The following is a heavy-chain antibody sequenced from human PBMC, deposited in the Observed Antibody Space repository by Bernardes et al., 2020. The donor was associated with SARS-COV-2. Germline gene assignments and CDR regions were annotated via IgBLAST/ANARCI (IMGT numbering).Heavy chain of an antibody. CDR2: INSDGSST. CDR3: ARAGYSSGWYGYYGMDV. Sequence: GSLRLSCAASGFTFSSYWMHWVRQAPGKGLVWVSRINSDGSSTSYADSVKGRFTISRDNAKNTLYLQMNSLRAEDTAVYYCARAGYSSGWYGYYGMDVWGQGTTVTVSS. D-gene: IGHD6-19*01. J-gene: IGHJ6*02. V-gene: IGHV3-74*01. CDR1: GFTFSSYW.